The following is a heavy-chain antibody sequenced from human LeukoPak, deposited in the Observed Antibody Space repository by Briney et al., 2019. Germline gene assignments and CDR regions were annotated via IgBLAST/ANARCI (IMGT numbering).Heavy chain of an antibody. CDR2: IRDDGTNK. Sequence: GRSLRLSCAASGFSFTSYGMHWVRQAPGKGLEWVAVIRDDGTNKYYADSVKGRFTISRDTSNNMLYLQMNSLRAEDTAVYYCARVSETGNSDYWGQGTLVTVSS. CDR3: ARVSETGNSDY. D-gene: IGHD3-9*01. J-gene: IGHJ4*02. V-gene: IGHV3-33*01. CDR1: GFSFTSYG.